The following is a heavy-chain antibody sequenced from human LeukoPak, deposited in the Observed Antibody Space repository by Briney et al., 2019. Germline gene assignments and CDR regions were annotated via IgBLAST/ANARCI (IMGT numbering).Heavy chain of an antibody. CDR1: GFTVSSNY. CDR3: ARGRFNYDSSGYSSFYH. Sequence: PGGSLRLSCVASGFTVSSNYMSWVRQAPGEGLEWVSIIYSDGTTYYTDSVKGRFTISRDNAKNSLYLQMNSLRAEDTAVYYCARGRFNYDSSGYSSFYHWGQGTLVTVSS. D-gene: IGHD3-22*01. V-gene: IGHV3-53*01. CDR2: IYSDGTT. J-gene: IGHJ4*02.